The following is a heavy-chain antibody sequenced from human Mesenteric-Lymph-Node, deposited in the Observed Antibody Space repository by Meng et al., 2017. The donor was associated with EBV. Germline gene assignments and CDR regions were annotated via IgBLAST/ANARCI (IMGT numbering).Heavy chain of an antibody. V-gene: IGHV4-34*11. D-gene: IGHD5-12*01. CDR1: CGPLSCSY. J-gene: IGHJ1*01. Sequence: GPGFLDPSRPLPFPCAGYCGPLSCSYWDWLPPAPGKGLGWVWYILYSGNPYHNPSLKSRLTISLDTSKNQFSLKLKSVTAADTAVYYCARALYSGYDYFDWGQGTLVTVSS. CDR3: ARALYSGYDYFD. CDR2: ILYSGNP.